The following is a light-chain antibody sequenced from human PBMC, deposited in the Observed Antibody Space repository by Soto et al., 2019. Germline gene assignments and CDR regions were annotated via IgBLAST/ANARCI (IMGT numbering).Light chain of an antibody. CDR3: QQYDKWPPSNT. Sequence: EIVMTQSPATLSVSPGEGANVSCRASQSVSSNLARYQQKPGQAPRLLCYGASTRATGIPARFSGSGSGTEGTLTISSLQSEDFAVYYCQQYDKWPPSNTFGQGTKLEIK. CDR2: GAS. V-gene: IGKV3-15*01. J-gene: IGKJ2*01. CDR1: QSVSSN.